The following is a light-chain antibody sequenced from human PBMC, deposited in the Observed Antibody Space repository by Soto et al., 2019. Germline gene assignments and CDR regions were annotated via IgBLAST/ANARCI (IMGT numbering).Light chain of an antibody. CDR3: SSFTFTSSYDV. V-gene: IGLV2-14*01. CDR1: SSDVGGYEY. J-gene: IGLJ1*01. Sequence: QSALTQPASVSGSPGQSITISCTGTSSDVGGYEYVSWYQQHPGKAPRVLIYEVSHRPSGVSNRFSGSKSGNTASLTISGLQAEDEADYYCSSFTFTSSYDVFGTGTKVTVL. CDR2: EVS.